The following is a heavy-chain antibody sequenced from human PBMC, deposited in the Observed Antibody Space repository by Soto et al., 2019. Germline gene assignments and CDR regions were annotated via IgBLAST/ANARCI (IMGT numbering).Heavy chain of an antibody. CDR2: ISGSGGST. Sequence: GGSLRLSCAASGFTFSSYAMSWVRQAPGKGLEWVSAISGSGGSTYYADSMKGRFTVSRDNAKNSLYLQMNSLRAEDTAVYYCARTQGYCSSTSCYTYFDYWGQGTLVTVSS. CDR3: ARTQGYCSSTSCYTYFDY. D-gene: IGHD2-2*02. CDR1: GFTFSSYA. V-gene: IGHV3-23*01. J-gene: IGHJ4*02.